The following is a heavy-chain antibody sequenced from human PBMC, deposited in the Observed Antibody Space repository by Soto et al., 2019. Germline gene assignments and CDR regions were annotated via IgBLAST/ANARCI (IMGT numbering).Heavy chain of an antibody. Sequence: QVQLVQSGAEVKKPGASVKVSCKASGYTFTSYDINWVRQATGQGLEWMGWMNPNRGNTGYAQKFQGRVTMTKNTSISTAYMELSSLRSEDTAVYYCAGGLLLWFGDTKPSWFDPWGQGTLVTVSS. CDR1: GYTFTSYD. CDR2: MNPNRGNT. J-gene: IGHJ5*02. CDR3: AGGLLLWFGDTKPSWFDP. D-gene: IGHD3-10*01. V-gene: IGHV1-8*01.